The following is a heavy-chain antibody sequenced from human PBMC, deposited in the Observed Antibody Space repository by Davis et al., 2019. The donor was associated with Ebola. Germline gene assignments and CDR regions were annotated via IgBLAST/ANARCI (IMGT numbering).Heavy chain of an antibody. Sequence: GGSLRLSCAASGFTFSNYELYWVRQAPGKGLEWVSFIGENGGTTKYSDSVKGRFTISRDSAKDSLYLHMDSLRDDDTAVYYCARVYNWGFDFWGQGTLVTVSS. J-gene: IGHJ4*02. CDR2: IGENGGTT. CDR1: GFTFSNYE. D-gene: IGHD1-20*01. CDR3: ARVYNWGFDF. V-gene: IGHV3-48*03.